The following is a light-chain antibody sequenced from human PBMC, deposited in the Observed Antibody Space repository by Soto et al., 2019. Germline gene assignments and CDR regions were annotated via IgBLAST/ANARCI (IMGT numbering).Light chain of an antibody. CDR1: SSDVGGYKY. V-gene: IGLV2-8*01. CDR2: EVN. CDR3: SSYAGINNLGV. J-gene: IGLJ1*01. Sequence: QSALTQPPSASGSPGLSVTISCTGTSSDVGGYKYVSWYQQHPGKAPKLMIFEVNKRPSGVPDRFSGSKSGNTASLTVSGLQAEDEADYYCSSYAGINNLGVFGTGTKLTVL.